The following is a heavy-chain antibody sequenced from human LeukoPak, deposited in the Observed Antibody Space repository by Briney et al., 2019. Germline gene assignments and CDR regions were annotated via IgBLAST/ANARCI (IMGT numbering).Heavy chain of an antibody. CDR3: AKDLTQQLVPYTFDY. Sequence: PGRSLRLSCAASGFTFDDYAMHWVRQAPGKGLEWVSGISWNSGSIGYADSVKGRFTISRDNAKNSLYLQMNSLRAEDTALYYCAKDLTQQLVPYTFDYWGQGTLVTVSS. CDR2: ISWNSGSI. CDR1: GFTFDDYA. J-gene: IGHJ4*02. V-gene: IGHV3-9*01. D-gene: IGHD6-13*01.